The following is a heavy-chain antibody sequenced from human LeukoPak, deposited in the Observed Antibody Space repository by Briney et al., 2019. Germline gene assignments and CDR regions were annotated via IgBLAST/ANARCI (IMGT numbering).Heavy chain of an antibody. D-gene: IGHD4-23*01. CDR1: GGSMSSSSYC. CDR3: ARVRWYRSQFDC. Sequence: SETLSLTCTVSGGSMSSSSYCWGWIRQPPGKGLEWNGRIYYSGSTYYKPSLKSRVTISVDTCKNQFSLKMSSVTAADTAVYYCARVRWYRSQFDCWGQGTLATVS. CDR2: IYYSGST. J-gene: IGHJ4*01. V-gene: IGHV4-39*01.